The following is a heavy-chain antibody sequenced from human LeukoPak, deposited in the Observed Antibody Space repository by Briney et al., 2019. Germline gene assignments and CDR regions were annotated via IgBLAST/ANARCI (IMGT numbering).Heavy chain of an antibody. CDR2: ISGSGGST. V-gene: IGHV3-23*01. D-gene: IGHD3-10*01. CDR3: ASEYGSGSYYNNY. J-gene: IGHJ4*02. CDR1: GFTFSSYG. Sequence: GGSLRLSCAAPGFTFSSYGMSWVRQAPGKGLEWVSAISGSGGSTYYADSVKGRFTISRDNSKNTLYLQMNSLRAEDTAVYYCASEYGSGSYYNNYWGQGTLVTVSS.